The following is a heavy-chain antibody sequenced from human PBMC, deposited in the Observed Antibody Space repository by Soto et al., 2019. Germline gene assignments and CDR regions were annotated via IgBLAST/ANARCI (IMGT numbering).Heavy chain of an antibody. CDR2: ISGSGGST. V-gene: IGHV3-23*01. D-gene: IGHD1-26*01. CDR3: AKGQWELPRYYTFDY. J-gene: IGHJ4*02. Sequence: GESLKISCAASGFTFSSYAMSWVRQAPGKGLEWVSAISGSGGSTYYADSVKGRFTISRDNSKNTLYLQMNSLRAEDTAVYYCAKGQWELPRYYTFDYWGQGTLVTVSS. CDR1: GFTFSSYA.